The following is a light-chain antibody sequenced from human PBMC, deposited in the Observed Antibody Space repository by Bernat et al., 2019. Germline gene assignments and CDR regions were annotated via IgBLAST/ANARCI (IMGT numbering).Light chain of an antibody. J-gene: IGLJ3*02. CDR1: NLGSKS. CDR2: DNS. CDR3: QVWDTSRGSWV. V-gene: IGLV3-21*03. Sequence: SYVLTQPPSVSVAPGKTAGITCGGYNLGSKSVNWYHQKPGQAPVLVVYDNSDRPSGIPERFPGSKSDNTATLNISRVEAGDEADFYCQVWDTSRGSWVFGGGTKLTVL.